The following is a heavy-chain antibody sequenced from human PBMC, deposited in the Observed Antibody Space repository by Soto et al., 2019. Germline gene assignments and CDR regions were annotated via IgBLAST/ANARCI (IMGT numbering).Heavy chain of an antibody. V-gene: IGHV4-61*01. D-gene: IGHD5-12*01. CDR1: GGSVSSGSFY. J-gene: IGHJ6*02. CDR3: AASPPPATNYYYAMDV. CDR2: FYDSGST. Sequence: SETLSLTCTVSGGSVSSGSFYWSWIRRPPGKGLEWIGYFYDSGSTNYNPSLRSRVTMSVDTSKNQFSLKLSSVTAADTAVYYCAASPPPATNYYYAMDVWGQGTTVTVSS.